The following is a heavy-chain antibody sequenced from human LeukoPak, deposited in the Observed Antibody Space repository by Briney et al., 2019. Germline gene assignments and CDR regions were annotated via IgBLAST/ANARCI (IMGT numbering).Heavy chain of an antibody. D-gene: IGHD3-3*01. V-gene: IGHV3-23*01. CDR2: ISGSGGST. CDR1: GFTFSSYV. Sequence: GGSLRLSCAASGFTFSSYVMSWVRQAPGKGLEWVSAISGSGGSTYYADSVKGRFTISRDNSKNTLYLQMNSLRAEDTAVYYCAKNHGTIFGVVILPIDYWGQGTLVTVSS. CDR3: AKNHGTIFGVVILPIDY. J-gene: IGHJ4*02.